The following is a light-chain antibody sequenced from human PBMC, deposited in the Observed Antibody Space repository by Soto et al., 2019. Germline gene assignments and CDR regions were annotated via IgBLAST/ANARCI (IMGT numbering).Light chain of an antibody. CDR3: QQYNNWPQT. CDR1: QSVSSN. J-gene: IGKJ1*01. V-gene: IGKV3-15*01. CDR2: GAS. Sequence: IVLTQSPGTLSLSPGERATLSCRASQSVSSNYLAWYQQKPGQAPRLLIYGASTRATGIPARFSGSGSGTEFTLTISSLQSEDFAVYYCQQYNNWPQTFGQGTKVDIK.